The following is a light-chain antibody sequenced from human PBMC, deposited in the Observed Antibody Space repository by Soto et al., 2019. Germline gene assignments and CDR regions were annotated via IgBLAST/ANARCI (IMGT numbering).Light chain of an antibody. CDR2: HTS. Sequence: EIVLTQSPATLSSSPGERATLSCRASQTVNSRLAWYQHKPGQAPRLLIYHTSNRATGIPARFSGSGSGTDFTLTISSLEPEDFAVYYCHQRQSWPRTFGQGT. V-gene: IGKV3-11*01. J-gene: IGKJ1*01. CDR3: HQRQSWPRT. CDR1: QTVNSR.